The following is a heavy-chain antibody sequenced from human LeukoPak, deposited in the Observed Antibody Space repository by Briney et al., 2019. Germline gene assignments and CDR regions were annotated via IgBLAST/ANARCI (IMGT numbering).Heavy chain of an antibody. Sequence: ASVKVSCKASGGTFSTYVISWVRQAPGQGLEWMGGIIPIFGTTNYAQRFQDRVTFTADKSTGSAYMELRGLRSEDTAVYYCARDQYYDSSGYYTNWGQGTLVTVSS. CDR2: IIPIFGTT. CDR1: GGTFSTYV. CDR3: ARDQYYDSSGYYTN. J-gene: IGHJ4*02. V-gene: IGHV1-69*06. D-gene: IGHD3-22*01.